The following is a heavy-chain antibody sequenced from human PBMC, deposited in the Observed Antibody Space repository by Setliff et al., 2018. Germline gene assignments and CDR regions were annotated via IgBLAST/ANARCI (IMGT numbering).Heavy chain of an antibody. V-gene: IGHV1-46*01. CDR1: GGTFSSYA. D-gene: IGHD3-16*01. J-gene: IGHJ3*02. CDR3: ARVRRPGQGEPDAFDI. CDR2: INPSGGST. Sequence: ASVKVSCKASGGTFSSYAISWVRQAPGQGLEWMGIINPSGGSTSYAQKFQGRVTMTRDTSTSTVYMELSSLRSEDTAVYYCARVRRPGQGEPDAFDIWGQGTMVTVSS.